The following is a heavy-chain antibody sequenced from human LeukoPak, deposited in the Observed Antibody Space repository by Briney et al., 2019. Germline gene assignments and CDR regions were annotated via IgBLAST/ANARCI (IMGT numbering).Heavy chain of an antibody. CDR2: MNPNSGNT. CDR3: ARGLVLPYYYDSSGYDY. CDR1: GYTFTSYD. J-gene: IGHJ4*02. D-gene: IGHD3-22*01. Sequence: ASVKVSCKASGYTFTSYDINWVRQATGQGLEWMGWMNPNSGNTGYAQKFQGRVTMTRNTSISTAYMELSSLRSEDTAVYYCARGLVLPYYYDSSGYDYWGQGTLVTVSS. V-gene: IGHV1-8*01.